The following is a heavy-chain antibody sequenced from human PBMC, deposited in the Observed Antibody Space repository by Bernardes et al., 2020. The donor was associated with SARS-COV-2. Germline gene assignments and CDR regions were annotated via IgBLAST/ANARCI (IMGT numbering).Heavy chain of an antibody. J-gene: IGHJ6*02. V-gene: IGHV3-23*01. D-gene: IGHD5-18*01. Sequence: GGSLRLSCAASGFTFNNYAMTWVRQAPGKGLEWVSSISGSGDDSYFADSVKGRFTISRDNSKNTLYLQMNGLRAEDTAVYYCAKSVDTTLVTGPFYYYGLDVWGQGTTVTVSS. CDR2: ISGSGDDS. CDR1: GFTFNNYA. CDR3: AKSVDTTLVTGPFYYYGLDV.